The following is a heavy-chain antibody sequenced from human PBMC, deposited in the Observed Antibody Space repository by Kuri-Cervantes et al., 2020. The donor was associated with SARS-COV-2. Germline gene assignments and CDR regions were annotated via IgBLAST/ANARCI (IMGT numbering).Heavy chain of an antibody. CDR1: GFTFSSYE. V-gene: IGHV3-48*03. D-gene: IGHD6-6*01. Sequence: GESLKISCAASGFTFSSYEMNWVRQAPGKGLEWVSYISSSGSTIYYADSVKGRFTISRDNSKNTLYLQMHSLRAEDTAVYYCAKGGYSSSSRWFDPWGQGTLVTVSS. CDR3: AKGGYSSSSRWFDP. J-gene: IGHJ5*02. CDR2: ISSSGSTI.